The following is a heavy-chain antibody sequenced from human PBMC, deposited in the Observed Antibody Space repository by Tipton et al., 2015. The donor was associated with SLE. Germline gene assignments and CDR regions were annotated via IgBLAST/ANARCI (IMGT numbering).Heavy chain of an antibody. V-gene: IGHV3-53*05. CDR1: GLTISRNY. CDR3: ARVRGPVFQVMVGAGPYYFDY. D-gene: IGHD3-10*01. J-gene: IGHJ4*02. Sequence: SLRLSCAASGLTISRNYMSWVRQAPGKGLEWVSVISTAGTTNYADSVKGRFTFSRDTSTNTLSLQMNSLRPDDTAMYYCARVRGPVFQVMVGAGPYYFDYWGQGALVTVTS. CDR2: ISTAGTT.